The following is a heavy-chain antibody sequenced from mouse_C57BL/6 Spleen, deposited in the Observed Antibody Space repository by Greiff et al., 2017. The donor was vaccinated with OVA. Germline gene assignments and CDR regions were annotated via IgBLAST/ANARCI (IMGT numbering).Heavy chain of an antibody. J-gene: IGHJ2*01. CDR3: ARGGYGSSYYFDY. D-gene: IGHD1-1*01. Sequence: VQLQQPGAELVMPGASVKLSCKASGYTFTSYWMHWVKQRPGQGLEWIGEIDPSDSYTNYNQKLKGKCTLTVDKSSSTAYMQLSSLTSDDSAVYYCARGGYGSSYYFDYWGQGTTLTVSS. CDR2: IDPSDSYT. CDR1: GYTFTSYW. V-gene: IGHV1-69*01.